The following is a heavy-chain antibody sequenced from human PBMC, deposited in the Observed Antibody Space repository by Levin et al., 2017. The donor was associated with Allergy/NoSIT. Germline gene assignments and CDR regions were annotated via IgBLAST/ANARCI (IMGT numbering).Heavy chain of an antibody. CDR3: ARIMYGTDAFDV. V-gene: IGHV3-11*01. D-gene: IGHD2-8*01. Sequence: TTGGSLRLSCAASGLIFNDYYMSWIRQAPGKGLEWVSYISSSGNTIYYADSVKGRFTISRDNAESALYLQMDSLRAEDTAVYYCARIMYGTDAFDVWGQGTLVTVSS. CDR2: ISSSGNTI. CDR1: GLIFNDYY. J-gene: IGHJ3*01.